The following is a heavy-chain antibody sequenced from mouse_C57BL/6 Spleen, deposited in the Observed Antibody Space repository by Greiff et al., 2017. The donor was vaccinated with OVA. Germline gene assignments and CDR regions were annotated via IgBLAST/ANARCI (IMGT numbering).Heavy chain of an antibody. D-gene: IGHD2-4*01. Sequence: VQLQQSGPELVKPGASVKMSCKASGYTFTDYNMHWVKQSHGKSLEWIGYINPNNGGTSYNQKFKGKATLTVNKSSSTAYMELRSLTSEDSAVYYCARSDDYGACFAYWGQGTLVTVSA. CDR1: GYTFTDYN. CDR2: INPNNGGT. CDR3: ARSDDYGACFAY. V-gene: IGHV1-22*01. J-gene: IGHJ3*01.